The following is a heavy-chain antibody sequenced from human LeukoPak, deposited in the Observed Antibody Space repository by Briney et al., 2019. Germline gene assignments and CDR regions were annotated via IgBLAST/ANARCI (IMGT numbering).Heavy chain of an antibody. Sequence: SETVSLTWAESGGSKKSQYRSWLRQQKKKGLEWIGYIYYSGSTNYNPSLKSRVTISVDTSKNQFSLKLSSVTAADTAVYYCARAKRGYFDYWGQGTLVTVSS. CDR1: GGSKKSQY. CDR3: ARAKRGYFDY. CDR2: IYYSGST. V-gene: IGHV4-59*11. J-gene: IGHJ4*02. D-gene: IGHD3-10*01.